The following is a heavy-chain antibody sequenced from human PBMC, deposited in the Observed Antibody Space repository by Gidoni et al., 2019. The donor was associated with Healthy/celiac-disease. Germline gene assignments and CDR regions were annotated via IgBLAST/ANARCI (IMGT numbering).Heavy chain of an antibody. J-gene: IGHJ6*02. D-gene: IGHD5-18*01. V-gene: IGHV3-33*01. CDR1: GFTFSSYG. CDR3: GRELSGEYSSAYYYDYGRDV. Sequence: QVQLVESGGGVVQPGRSLRLSCAASGFTFSSYGMPWGRQAPGKGVELVAVRWYDGGNKYYADSGKGRFTISRDNSKSTLYLQMNSRRAEETAVYYCGRELSGEYSSAYYYDYGRDVGGQGTTVTVSS. CDR2: RWYDGGNK.